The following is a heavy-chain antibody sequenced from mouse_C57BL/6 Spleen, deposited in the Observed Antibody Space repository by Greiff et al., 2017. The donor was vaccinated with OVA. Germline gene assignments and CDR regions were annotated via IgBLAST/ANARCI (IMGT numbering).Heavy chain of an antibody. Sequence: QVQLQQSGAELVKPGASVKISCKASGYAFSSYWMNWVKQRPGKGLEWIGQIYPGDGDTNYNGKFKGKATLTADKSSSTAYMQLSSLTSEDSAVYFCARSGVYYYGISYVPGAMDYWGQGTSVTVSS. CDR3: ARSGVYYYGISYVPGAMDY. V-gene: IGHV1-80*01. CDR1: GYAFSSYW. J-gene: IGHJ4*01. CDR2: IYPGDGDT. D-gene: IGHD1-1*01.